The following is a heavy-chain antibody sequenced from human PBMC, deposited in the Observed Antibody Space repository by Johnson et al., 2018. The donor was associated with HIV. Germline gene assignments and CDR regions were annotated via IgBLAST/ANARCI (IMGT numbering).Heavy chain of an antibody. J-gene: IGHJ3*02. V-gene: IGHV3-9*01. CDR3: AKENLSGAFDI. D-gene: IGHD1-14*01. CDR2: ISWNSGSI. Sequence: EVLLLESGGGVVRPGGSLRLSCAASGFTFDDYAMHWVRQAPGKGLEWVSGISWNSGSIGYADSVKGRFTISRDNAKNSLYLQMNSLRAEDTALYYCAKENLSGAFDIWGQGTMVTVSS. CDR1: GFTFDDYA.